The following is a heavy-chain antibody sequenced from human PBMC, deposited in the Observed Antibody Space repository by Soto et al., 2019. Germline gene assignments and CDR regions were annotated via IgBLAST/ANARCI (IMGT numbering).Heavy chain of an antibody. D-gene: IGHD1-26*01. J-gene: IGHJ4*02. Sequence: QVQLVQSGAEVKKPGASAKVSCKASGYTFSNYGINWMRQVPGQGLEWMGWISAYNVKINYAQRFQGRVSLTTDTSTNTAYMELTSLRSDDTAVYYCARASGGGVGTTSYWGQGTLITVSS. CDR1: GYTFSNYG. V-gene: IGHV1-18*01. CDR2: ISAYNVKI. CDR3: ARASGGGVGTTSY.